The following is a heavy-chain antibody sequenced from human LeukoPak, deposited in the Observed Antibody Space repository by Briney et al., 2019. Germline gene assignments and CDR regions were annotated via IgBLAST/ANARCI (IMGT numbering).Heavy chain of an antibody. CDR2: IIPIFGTA. J-gene: IGHJ6*03. Sequence: SVKVSCKASGYTFTGYYMHWVRQAPGQGLEWMGGIIPIFGTANYAQKFQGRVTITADESTSTAYMELSSLRSEDTAVYYCARGNTNYDILTGYRYYYYMDVWGKGTTVTISS. D-gene: IGHD3-9*01. V-gene: IGHV1-69*13. CDR3: ARGNTNYDILTGYRYYYYMDV. CDR1: GYTFTGYY.